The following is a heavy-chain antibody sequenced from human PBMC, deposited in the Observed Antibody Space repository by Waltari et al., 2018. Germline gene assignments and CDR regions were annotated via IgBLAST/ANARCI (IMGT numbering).Heavy chain of an antibody. D-gene: IGHD3-16*01. V-gene: IGHV3-74*01. CDR2: IQTDGSNI. Sequence: QLEESGGGLGQPGGSLRLSGAASGFTFSLYWMHWVRQSPGKGLVWVSRIQTDGSNIDYADAVKGRFTISRDNAKNTVYLQMNRLRAEDTAVYYCAAGGGIDFLGQGTLVTVSS. CDR1: GFTFSLYW. CDR3: AAGGGIDF. J-gene: IGHJ4*02.